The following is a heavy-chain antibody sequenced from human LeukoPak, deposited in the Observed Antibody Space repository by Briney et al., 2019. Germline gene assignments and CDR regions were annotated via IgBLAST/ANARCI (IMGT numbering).Heavy chain of an antibody. CDR1: GGSITYYY. J-gene: IGHJ6*02. V-gene: IGHV4-59*08. Sequence: PSETLSLTCTVSGGSITYYYWSWIRQPPGKGLDWIGYIYYSGTTSYNPSLKSRVTISVDTSKNQFSLKLSSVTAGDTAVYYCARRDTNYYYGMDVWGQGTTVTVSS. CDR2: IYYSGTT. D-gene: IGHD2-21*01. CDR3: ARRDTNYYYGMDV.